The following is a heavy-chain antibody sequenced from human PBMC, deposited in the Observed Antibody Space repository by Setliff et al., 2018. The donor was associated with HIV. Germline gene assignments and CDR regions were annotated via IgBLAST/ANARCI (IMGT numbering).Heavy chain of an antibody. CDR2: ISSTGYTI. Sequence: GGSLRLSCAASGFTFSSYSMNWVRQAPGKGPEWVSCISSTGYTIYYADSVKGRFTISRDNSKNTLYLQVNSLRTEDTAVYSCAKGLVWGKGTTVTVSS. J-gene: IGHJ6*04. V-gene: IGHV3-48*01. CDR1: GFTFSSYS. CDR3: AKGLV.